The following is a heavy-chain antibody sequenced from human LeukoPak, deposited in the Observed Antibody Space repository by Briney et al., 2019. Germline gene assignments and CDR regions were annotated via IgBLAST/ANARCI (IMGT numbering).Heavy chain of an antibody. J-gene: IGHJ6*02. CDR2: ISISGTTI. CDR3: ARPVAGTYYHYGMDV. V-gene: IGHV3-48*03. Sequence: GGSLRLSCVASGFTLCTYEMNWVRQAPGKGLGWVSYISISGTTIYYADSVKGRFTISRDNAKNSLYLQVNSLRADDTAVYYCARPVAGTYYHYGMDVWGQGTTVPVSS. D-gene: IGHD6-19*01. CDR1: GFTLCTYE.